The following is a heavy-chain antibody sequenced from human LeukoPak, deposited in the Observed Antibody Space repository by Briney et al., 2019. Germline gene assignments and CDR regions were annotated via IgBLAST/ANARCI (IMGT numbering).Heavy chain of an antibody. D-gene: IGHD2-15*01. J-gene: IGHJ4*02. V-gene: IGHV3-23*01. Sequence: PGGSLRLSCAASGFTFSSYAMSWVRQAPGKGLEWVSAISGGGGSTYYADSVKGRFTISRDNSKNTLYLQMNSLRAEGTAVYYCAKFVVVVAATFENYFDYWGQGTLVTVSS. CDR3: AKFVVVVAATFENYFDY. CDR2: ISGGGGST. CDR1: GFTFSSYA.